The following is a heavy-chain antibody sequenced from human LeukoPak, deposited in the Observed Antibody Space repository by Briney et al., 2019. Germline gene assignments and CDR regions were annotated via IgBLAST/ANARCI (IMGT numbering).Heavy chain of an antibody. CDR1: GGSISSSSYY. Sequence: PSETLSLTCVVSGGSISSSSYYWGWIRQPPGKGLEWIGSIYYSGSTYYNPSLKSRVTISVDTSKNQFSLKLSSVTAADTAVYYCARDREWELLFGAFDIWGQGTMVTVSS. V-gene: IGHV4-39*07. J-gene: IGHJ3*02. CDR2: IYYSGST. CDR3: ARDREWELLFGAFDI. D-gene: IGHD1-26*01.